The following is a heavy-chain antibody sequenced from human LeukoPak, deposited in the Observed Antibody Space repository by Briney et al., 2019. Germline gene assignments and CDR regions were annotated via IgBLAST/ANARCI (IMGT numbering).Heavy chain of an antibody. CDR1: GFTFSDYY. J-gene: IGHJ4*02. V-gene: IGHV3-11*04. CDR2: ISSSGSTI. Sequence: KPGGSLRLSCAASGFTFSDYYMSWIRQAPGKGLEWVSYISSSGSTIYYADSVKGRFTISRDNAKNSLYLQMNSLRAEDTAVYYCARDELVVLASPFLWDWGQGTLVTVSS. D-gene: IGHD2-2*01. CDR3: ARDELVVLASPFLWD.